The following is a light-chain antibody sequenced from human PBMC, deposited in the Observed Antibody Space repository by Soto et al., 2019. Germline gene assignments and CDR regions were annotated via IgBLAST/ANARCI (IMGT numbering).Light chain of an antibody. V-gene: IGKV1-39*01. Sequence: DTQVAHPPSCLSASVKDSVILICRASQSISNHLNWYQQKPGKAPKLLIFAASSLQSGVPSRFSGSRSGPDFTLTISSLQPEDFATYYCQQSYSSPPTFGQGTKVDIK. CDR3: QQSYSSPPT. CDR1: QSISNH. J-gene: IGKJ1*01. CDR2: AAS.